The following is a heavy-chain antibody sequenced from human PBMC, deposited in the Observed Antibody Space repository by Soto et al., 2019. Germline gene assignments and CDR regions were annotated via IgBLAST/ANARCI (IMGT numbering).Heavy chain of an antibody. D-gene: IGHD6-13*01. CDR2: ISSSGSTI. V-gene: IGHV3-11*01. CDR1: GFTFSDYY. CDR3: ASQVWAAAGTSSHLYYMDV. J-gene: IGHJ6*03. Sequence: GGSLRLSCAASGFTFSDYYMSWIRQAPGKGLEWVSYISSSGSTIYYADSVKGRFTISRDNAKNSLYLQMNSLRAEDTAVYYCASQVWAAAGTSSHLYYMDVWGKGTTVTVSS.